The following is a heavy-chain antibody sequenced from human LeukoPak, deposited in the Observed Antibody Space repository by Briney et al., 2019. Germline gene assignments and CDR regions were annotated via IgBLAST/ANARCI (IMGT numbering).Heavy chain of an antibody. D-gene: IGHD4-23*01. CDR3: AKAYGGNSES. V-gene: IGHV4-34*01. Sequence: SETLSLTCAVYGGSFSGYYWSWIRQPPGKGLEWIGEINHSGSTNYNPSLKSRVTISVDTSKNQFSLKLSSVIAPDTAVYYCAKAYGGNSESWGQGTLVTVSS. CDR2: INHSGST. J-gene: IGHJ4*02. CDR1: GGSFSGYY.